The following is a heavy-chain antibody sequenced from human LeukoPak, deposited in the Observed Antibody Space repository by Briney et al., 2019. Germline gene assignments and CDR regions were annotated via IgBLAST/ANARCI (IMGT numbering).Heavy chain of an antibody. Sequence: GRSLRLSCAASGFTFSSYGMHWVRQAPGKGLEWVAVIWYDGSNKYYADSVKGQFTISRDNSKNTLYLQMNSLRAEDTAVYYCARAIAAAGFGFDYWGQGTLVTVSS. CDR1: GFTFSSYG. V-gene: IGHV3-33*01. CDR3: ARAIAAAGFGFDY. D-gene: IGHD6-13*01. CDR2: IWYDGSNK. J-gene: IGHJ4*02.